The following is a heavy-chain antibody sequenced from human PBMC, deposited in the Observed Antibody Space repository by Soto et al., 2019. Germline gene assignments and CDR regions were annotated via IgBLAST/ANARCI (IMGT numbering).Heavy chain of an antibody. D-gene: IGHD2-2*01. CDR1: GYTFTSYG. V-gene: IGHV1-18*01. Sequence: QVQLVQSGAEVKKPGASVKVSCKASGYTFTSYGISWVRQAPGQGLEWMGWISAYNGNTNYAQKLQGRVTMTTDTSTSTAYMELRSLRSDDTVVYYCSRDIVVVPAAKRDGMDVWGQGTTVTVSS. J-gene: IGHJ6*02. CDR2: ISAYNGNT. CDR3: SRDIVVVPAAKRDGMDV.